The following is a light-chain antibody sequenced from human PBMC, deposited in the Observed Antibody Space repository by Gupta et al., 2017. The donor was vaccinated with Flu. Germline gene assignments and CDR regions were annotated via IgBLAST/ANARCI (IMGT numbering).Light chain of an antibody. CDR2: AAS. Sequence: DIQMTQSPSSLFASVGDRVTITCRASEDISTWLPWYQRRPGKAPKLLISAASRLQRGVPSRFSGSGSGTEFTLTITSLQPEDLASYHCQQAKTFPFTFGQGTRLEI. CDR1: EDISTW. V-gene: IGKV1-12*01. J-gene: IGKJ2*01. CDR3: QQAKTFPFT.